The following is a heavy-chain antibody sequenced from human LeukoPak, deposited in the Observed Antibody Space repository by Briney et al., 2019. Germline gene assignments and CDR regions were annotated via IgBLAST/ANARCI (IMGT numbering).Heavy chain of an antibody. D-gene: IGHD6-19*01. CDR2: IYDGGST. J-gene: IGHJ4*02. Sequence: GGSLRLSCAASGFTVSRNYMSWVRQAPGKGLEWVSLIYDGGSTYYADSVKGRFTISRDNSKNTLYLQMNSLRAEDTAMYYCARGFGSGWYGDYWGQGTLSPSHQ. CDR3: ARGFGSGWYGDY. CDR1: GFTVSRNY. V-gene: IGHV3-53*01.